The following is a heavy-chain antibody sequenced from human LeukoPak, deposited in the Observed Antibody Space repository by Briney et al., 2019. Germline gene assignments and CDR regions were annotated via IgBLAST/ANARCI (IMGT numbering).Heavy chain of an antibody. CDR1: GYTFTSYY. Sequence: ASVKVSCKASGYTFTSYYMHWVRQAPGQGLEWMGIINPSGGSTSYAQKFQGRVTMTRDMSTSTVYMELSSLRSEDTAVYYCARDEESGGSGYRLDYWGQGTLVTVSS. CDR3: ARDEESGGSGYRLDY. CDR2: INPSGGST. J-gene: IGHJ4*02. D-gene: IGHD2-15*01. V-gene: IGHV1-46*01.